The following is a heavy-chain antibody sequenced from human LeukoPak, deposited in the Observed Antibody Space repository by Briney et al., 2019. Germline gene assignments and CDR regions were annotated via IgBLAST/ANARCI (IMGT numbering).Heavy chain of an antibody. Sequence: TGGSLRLSCAASGFTFSSYSMNWVRQAPGKGLEWVSYISSSSSTIYYADSVKGRFTISRDNAKNSLYLQMNSLRDEDTAVYYCARNTVNYYDSSGPADYWGQGTLVTVSS. CDR2: ISSSSSTI. D-gene: IGHD3-22*01. CDR1: GFTFSSYS. J-gene: IGHJ4*02. V-gene: IGHV3-48*02. CDR3: ARNTVNYYDSSGPADY.